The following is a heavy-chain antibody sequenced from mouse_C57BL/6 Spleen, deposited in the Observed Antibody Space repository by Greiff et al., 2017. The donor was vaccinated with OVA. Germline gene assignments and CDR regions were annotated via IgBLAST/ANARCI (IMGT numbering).Heavy chain of an antibody. V-gene: IGHV5-4*01. CDR2: ISDGGSYT. D-gene: IGHD2-2*01. J-gene: IGHJ4*01. CDR3: ARDYGYDRVYYAMDY. Sequence: DVKLVESGGGLVKPGGSLKLSCAASGFTFSSYAMSWVRQTPEKRLEWVATISDGGSYTYYPDNVKGRFTISRDNAKNNLYLQMSHLKSEDTAMYYCARDYGYDRVYYAMDYWGQGTSVTVSS. CDR1: GFTFSSYA.